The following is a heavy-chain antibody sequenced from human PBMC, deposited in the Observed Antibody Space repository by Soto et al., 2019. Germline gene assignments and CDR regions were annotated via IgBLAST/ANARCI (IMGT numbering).Heavy chain of an antibody. CDR1: GGSISSGGYS. D-gene: IGHD2-15*01. J-gene: IGHJ2*01. V-gene: IGHV4-30-2*01. Sequence: QLQLQESGSGLVKPSQTLSLTCAVSGGSISSGGYSWSWIRQPPGKGLEWIGYIYHSGSTYYNPSLVSRVTISVDRSKNQFSLKLSSVTAADTAVYYCARDCSGGSCYSRGWYFDLWGRGTLVTVSS. CDR3: ARDCSGGSCYSRGWYFDL. CDR2: IYHSGST.